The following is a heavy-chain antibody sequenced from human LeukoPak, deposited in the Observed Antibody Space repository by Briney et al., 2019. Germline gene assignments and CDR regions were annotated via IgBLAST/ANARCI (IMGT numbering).Heavy chain of an antibody. CDR1: GFTFSNYG. V-gene: IGHV3-30*18. CDR2: ISYEGSAT. J-gene: IGHJ4*02. D-gene: IGHD6-13*01. CDR3: AKEQGPRVSAQLDF. Sequence: GGSLRLSCAASGFTFSNYGMHWVRQAPGKGLEWMAVISYEGSATYYADSVRGRFTISRDNSKNTLNLQMNSLRPDDTAVYYCAKEQGPRVSAQLDFWGQGTLVTVSS.